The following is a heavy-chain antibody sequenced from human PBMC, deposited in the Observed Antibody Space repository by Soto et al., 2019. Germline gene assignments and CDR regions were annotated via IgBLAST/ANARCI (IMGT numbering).Heavy chain of an antibody. Sequence: EEQLLESGGDLIQPGGSLRLSCVASGITFRSRAMSWVRQAPGEGLEWVSAISGSGDNTYYADSVKGRFTISRDNSKNTLYLQLNSLRAEDTALYYCAKGYYSGYDLAYFDYWGQGTLVTVSS. CDR2: ISGSGDNT. D-gene: IGHD5-12*01. J-gene: IGHJ4*02. CDR3: AKGYYSGYDLAYFDY. V-gene: IGHV3-23*01. CDR1: GITFRSRA.